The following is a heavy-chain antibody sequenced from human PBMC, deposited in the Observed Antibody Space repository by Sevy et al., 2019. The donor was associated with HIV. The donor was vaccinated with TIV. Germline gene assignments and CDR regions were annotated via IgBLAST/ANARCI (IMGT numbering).Heavy chain of an antibody. D-gene: IGHD3-10*01. CDR1: GFTFRSYG. CDR2: IRYDGSTK. J-gene: IGHJ3*02. CDR3: AKGLGMVQGALLSDDI. Sequence: GGSLRLSCAASGFTFRSYGMHWVRQAPGKGLEWVAFIRYDGSTKYYADSVKGRFTISRDNSKNTLYLQWNSLRGDDTSLYYCAKGLGMVQGALLSDDIWGQGTMVTVSS. V-gene: IGHV3-30*02.